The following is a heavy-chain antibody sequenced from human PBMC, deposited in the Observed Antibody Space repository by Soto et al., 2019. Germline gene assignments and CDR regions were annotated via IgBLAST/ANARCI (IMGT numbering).Heavy chain of an antibody. V-gene: IGHV1-69*13. CDR2: IIPIFGTA. CDR1: GYSFTDYH. D-gene: IGHD2-21*01. Sequence: ASVKVSCKASGYSFTDYHIHWVRQAPGQGLEWLGRIIPIFGTANYAQKFQGRVTITADESTSTAYMELSSLRSEDTAVYYCARELYSCGAECPYYMDYWGQGTPVTVSS. J-gene: IGHJ4*02. CDR3: ARELYSCGAECPYYMDY.